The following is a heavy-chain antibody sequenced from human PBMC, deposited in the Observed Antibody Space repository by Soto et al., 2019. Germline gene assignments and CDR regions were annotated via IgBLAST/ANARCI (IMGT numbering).Heavy chain of an antibody. D-gene: IGHD3-22*01. CDR1: GFTFSSYS. J-gene: IGHJ4*02. Sequence: PGGSLRLSCAASGFTFSSYSMNWVRQAPGKGLEWVSYISSSSSTIYYADSVKGRFTISRDNAKNSLYLQMNSLRDEDTAVYYCARDDYYDTRGYLALFDYWGQGTLVTVSS. CDR2: ISSSSSTI. V-gene: IGHV3-48*02. CDR3: ARDDYYDTRGYLALFDY.